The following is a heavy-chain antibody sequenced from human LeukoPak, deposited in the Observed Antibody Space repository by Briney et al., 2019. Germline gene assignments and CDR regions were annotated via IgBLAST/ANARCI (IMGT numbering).Heavy chain of an antibody. CDR3: AKDAWGYCSGGSCYFDY. V-gene: IGHV3-30*18. J-gene: IGHJ4*02. D-gene: IGHD2-15*01. CDR2: ISYDGSNK. Sequence: GGSLRLSCAASGFTFSDYYMSWIRQAPGKGLEWVAVISYDGSNKYYADSVKGRFTISRDNSKNTLYLQMNSLRAEDTAVYYCAKDAWGYCSGGSCYFDYWGQGTLVTVSS. CDR1: GFTFSDYY.